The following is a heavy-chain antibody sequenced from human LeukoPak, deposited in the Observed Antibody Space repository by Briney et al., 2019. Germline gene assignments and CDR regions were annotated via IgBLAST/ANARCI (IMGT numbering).Heavy chain of an antibody. D-gene: IGHD2-15*01. CDR2: IIPILGIA. J-gene: IGHJ3*02. V-gene: IGHV1-69*16. Sequence: SVKVSCKASGGTFSSYTISWVRQAPGQGLEWMGRIIPILGIANYAQKFQGRVTITTDESTSTAYMELSSLRSEDTAVYYCARGPVVVAAWYAFDIWGQGTMVTVSS. CDR1: GGTFSSYT. CDR3: ARGPVVVAAWYAFDI.